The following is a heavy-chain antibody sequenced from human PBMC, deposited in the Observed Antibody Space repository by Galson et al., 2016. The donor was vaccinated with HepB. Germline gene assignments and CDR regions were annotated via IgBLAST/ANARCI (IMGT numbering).Heavy chain of an antibody. J-gene: IGHJ6*02. CDR1: GFTFTSYA. Sequence: SLRLSCAASGFTFTSYAIHWVRQAPGKGLEWVALISYDGSKKYYADSVKGRFTISRDTSRNTLYLQMNSLGAEDTAVYYCARPLVPYYASGSYYGDHYYGMDVWGQGTTVTVSS. D-gene: IGHD3-10*01. CDR2: ISYDGSKK. CDR3: ARPLVPYYASGSYYGDHYYGMDV. V-gene: IGHV3-30-3*01.